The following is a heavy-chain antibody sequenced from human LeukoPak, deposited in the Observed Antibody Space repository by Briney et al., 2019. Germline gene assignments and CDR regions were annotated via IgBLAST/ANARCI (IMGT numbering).Heavy chain of an antibody. CDR2: ISGSGYTT. J-gene: IGHJ4*02. CDR3: AKDRWQWLDRYYFDY. V-gene: IGHV3-23*01. CDR1: GYTFSDFE. Sequence: PGGSLRLSCVGSGYTFSDFEMNWVRQAPGKGLEWVATISGSGYTTYYADSVKGRFTISRDNSKNTLYLQMNSLRAEDTAVYYCAKDRWQWLDRYYFDYWGQGTLVTVSS. D-gene: IGHD6-19*01.